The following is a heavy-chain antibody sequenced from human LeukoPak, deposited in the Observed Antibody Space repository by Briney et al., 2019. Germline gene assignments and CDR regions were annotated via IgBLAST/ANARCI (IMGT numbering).Heavy chain of an antibody. J-gene: IGHJ5*02. Sequence: LAGGSLRLSCAASGLTVSSSYMSWVRQAPGKGLEWVSIISSAGTTYYADSVKGRFTISRDNSKNTVYLQVNSLRDEDTAVYYCARVSQYSYGYWRFDTWGQGILVTVSS. CDR3: ARVSQYSYGYWRFDT. V-gene: IGHV3-66*01. CDR2: ISSAGTT. CDR1: GLTVSSSY. D-gene: IGHD5-18*01.